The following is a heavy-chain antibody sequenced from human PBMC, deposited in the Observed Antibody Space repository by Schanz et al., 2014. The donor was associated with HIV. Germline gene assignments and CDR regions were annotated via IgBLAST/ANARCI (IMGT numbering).Heavy chain of an antibody. D-gene: IGHD6-19*01. CDR2: ISWSETKI. CDR1: GFTFDDYA. Sequence: EVQLLESGGGLVQHGGSLRLSCAASGFTFDDYAMHWVRQAPGKGLEWVSGISWSETKIGYADSVKGRFTISRDNAKNFVYLQMNSLRDEDTAVYYCARDSSLAVADHWYLDLWGRGTLVTVSS. CDR3: ARDSSLAVADHWYLDL. J-gene: IGHJ2*01. V-gene: IGHV3-9*01.